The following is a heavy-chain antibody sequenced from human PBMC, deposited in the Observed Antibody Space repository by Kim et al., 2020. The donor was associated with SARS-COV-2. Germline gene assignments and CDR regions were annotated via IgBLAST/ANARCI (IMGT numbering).Heavy chain of an antibody. Sequence: GGSLRLSCAASGFTFSSYSMNWVRQAPGKGLEWVSSISSSSSYIYYADSVKGRFTISRDNAKNSLYLQMNSLRAEDTAVYYCARRAAQRVAPRDWYFDLWGRGTLVTVSS. J-gene: IGHJ2*01. CDR3: ARRAAQRVAPRDWYFDL. CDR1: GFTFSSYS. D-gene: IGHD6-6*01. V-gene: IGHV3-21*01. CDR2: ISSSSSYI.